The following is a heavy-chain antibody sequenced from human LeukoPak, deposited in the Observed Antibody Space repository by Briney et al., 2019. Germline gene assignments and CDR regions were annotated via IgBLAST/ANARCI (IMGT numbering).Heavy chain of an antibody. CDR1: GGSFSGYY. V-gene: IGHV4-34*01. CDR2: INHSGST. Sequence: KSSETLSLTCAVYGGSFSGYYWSWIRQPPGKGLEWIGEINHSGSTNYNPSLKSRVTISVDTSKNQFSLKLSSVTAADTAVYYCARGGIGYCSSTSCYTRGGWFDPWGQGTLVTVSS. CDR3: ARGGIGYCSSTSCYTRGGWFDP. J-gene: IGHJ5*02. D-gene: IGHD2-2*02.